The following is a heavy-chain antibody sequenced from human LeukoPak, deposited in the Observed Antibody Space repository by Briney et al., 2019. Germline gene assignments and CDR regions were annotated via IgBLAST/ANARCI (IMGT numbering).Heavy chain of an antibody. Sequence: ASVKVSCKASGYTFTDYFMHWVRQAPGQGLEWMGWINPNSGDTKYAQNFQGRVTMTRDTSISTAYMELSRLRSDDTAVYYCARRGSYYDYWGQGTMVTVSS. D-gene: IGHD3-10*01. CDR1: GYTFTDYF. V-gene: IGHV1-2*02. CDR2: INPNSGDT. CDR3: ARRGSYYDY. J-gene: IGHJ4*02.